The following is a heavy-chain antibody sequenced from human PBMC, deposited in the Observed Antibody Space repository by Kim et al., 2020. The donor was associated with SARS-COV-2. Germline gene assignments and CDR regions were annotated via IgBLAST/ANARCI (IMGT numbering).Heavy chain of an antibody. CDR3: ARDYYYYYYMDV. Sequence: YVDSVKGRFTISRDNAKNSLYLQMNSLRAEDTAVYYCARDYYYYYYMDVWGKGTTVTVSS. J-gene: IGHJ6*03. V-gene: IGHV3-7*01.